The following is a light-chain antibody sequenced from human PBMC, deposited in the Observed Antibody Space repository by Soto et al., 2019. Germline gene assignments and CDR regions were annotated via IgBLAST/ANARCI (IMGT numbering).Light chain of an antibody. CDR1: SGHSTYI. J-gene: IGLJ1*01. CDR3: ETWDSDTRV. V-gene: IGLV4-60*02. CDR2: LESSGGY. Sequence: QAVVTQSSSASASLGSSVKLTCTLSSGHSTYIIAWHQQQPGKAPRYLMNLESSGGYNRGSGVPDRFSGSSSGADRYLTISNLQFEDEADYYCETWDSDTRVFGTGTKLTVL.